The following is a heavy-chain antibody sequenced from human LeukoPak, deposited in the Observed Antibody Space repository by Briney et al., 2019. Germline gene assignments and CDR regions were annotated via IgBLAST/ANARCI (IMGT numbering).Heavy chain of an antibody. D-gene: IGHD1-26*01. J-gene: IGHJ4*02. CDR1: SGSISSGTYY. CDR3: AREGRGSYYFDY. Sequence: SETLSLTCTVSSGSISSGTYYWSWIRQPAGKGLEWIGRIYSSGSTNYNPSLKSRVTISVDTSKNQFSLKLSSVTAADTAVYYCAREGRGSYYFDYWGQGTLVTVSS. V-gene: IGHV4-61*02. CDR2: IYSSGST.